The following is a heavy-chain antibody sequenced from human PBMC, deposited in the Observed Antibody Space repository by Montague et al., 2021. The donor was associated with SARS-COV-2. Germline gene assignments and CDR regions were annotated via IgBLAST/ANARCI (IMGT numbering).Heavy chain of an antibody. Sequence: SKTLSLTCTVSGASISSSSYYWGWIRQPPGKGLEWIGSIYYSGSTYYNSSLKSRVTISVDTSKNQFSLKLSSVTAADTAVYYCARQRRGGLVSTPRFFDYWGQGTLVTVSS. CDR3: ARQRRGGLVSTPRFFDY. J-gene: IGHJ4*02. CDR2: IYYSGST. V-gene: IGHV4-39*01. D-gene: IGHD6-19*01. CDR1: GASISSSSYY.